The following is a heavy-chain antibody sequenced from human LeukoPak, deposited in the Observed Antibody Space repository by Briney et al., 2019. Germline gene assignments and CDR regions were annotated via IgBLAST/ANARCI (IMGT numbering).Heavy chain of an antibody. J-gene: IGHJ4*02. CDR3: ASGTNRGGIAAAGTLGDY. CDR2: INSSSSYT. V-gene: IGHV3-11*03. D-gene: IGHD6-13*01. Sequence: GGSLRLSCAASGFTFSDYYMSWVRQAPGKGLEWVSYINSSSSYTNYADSVKGRFTISRDNANNSLYLQMNSLRAEDTAVYYCASGTNRGGIAAAGTLGDYWGQGTLVTVSS. CDR1: GFTFSDYY.